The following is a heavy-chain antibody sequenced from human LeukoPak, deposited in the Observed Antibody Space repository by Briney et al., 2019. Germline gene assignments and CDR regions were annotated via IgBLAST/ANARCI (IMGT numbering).Heavy chain of an antibody. CDR3: ARGKGSSGYKSYYYYMDV. CDR2: INHSGST. CDR1: GGSFSGHY. V-gene: IGHV4-34*01. D-gene: IGHD3-22*01. Sequence: TSETLSLTCAVYGGSFSGHYWSWIRQPPGKGLEWIGEINHSGSTNYNPSLKSRVTISVDTSKNQFSLKLSSVTAADTAVYYCARGKGSSGYKSYYYYMDVWGKGTTVTVSS. J-gene: IGHJ6*03.